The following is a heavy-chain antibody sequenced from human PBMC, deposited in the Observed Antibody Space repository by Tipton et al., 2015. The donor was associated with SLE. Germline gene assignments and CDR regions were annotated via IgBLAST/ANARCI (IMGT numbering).Heavy chain of an antibody. CDR1: GDSISSHY. J-gene: IGHJ2*01. CDR2: IYYSGST. D-gene: IGHD5-24*01. Sequence: TLSLTCTVSGDSISSHYWSWIRQPPGKGLEWIGSIYYSGSTYYNPSLKSRVTISVDTSKNQFSLKLSSVTAADTAVYYCATHLGPEWMATKRGYFDLWGRGTLVSVSS. CDR3: ATHLGPEWMATKRGYFDL. V-gene: IGHV4-59*05.